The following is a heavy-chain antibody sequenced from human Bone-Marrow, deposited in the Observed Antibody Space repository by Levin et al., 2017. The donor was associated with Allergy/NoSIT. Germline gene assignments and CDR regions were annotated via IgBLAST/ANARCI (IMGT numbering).Heavy chain of an antibody. J-gene: IGHJ4*02. D-gene: IGHD1-1*01. V-gene: IGHV3-48*04. CDR1: GFTFSDYP. Sequence: GGSLRLSCAASGFTFSDYPINWVRQAPGKGLEWVSYISGSISGSTTTIYYADSVKGRFTIPRDNAKNSVYLQMDSLRAEDTAVYYCARGPGTGHYFDYWGQGTLVTVSS. CDR2: ISGSISGSTTTI. CDR3: ARGPGTGHYFDY.